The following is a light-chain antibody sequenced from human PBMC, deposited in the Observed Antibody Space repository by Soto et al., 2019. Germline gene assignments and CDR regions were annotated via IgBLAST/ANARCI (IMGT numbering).Light chain of an antibody. CDR3: QQRSNWPST. V-gene: IGKV3-11*01. J-gene: IGKJ4*01. CDR1: QSVSSY. CDR2: DAS. Sequence: EIVLTQSPATLSLSPGERAILSCRASQSVSSYLAWYQQKPGQAPRLLMYDASNRATGIPARFSGSGSGTDFTLTISSLEPEDFAVYYCQQRSNWPSTFGGGTKVEIK.